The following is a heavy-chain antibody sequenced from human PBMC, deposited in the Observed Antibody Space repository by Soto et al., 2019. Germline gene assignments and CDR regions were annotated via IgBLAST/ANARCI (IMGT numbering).Heavy chain of an antibody. CDR3: ARCPDTAMVPYYFDY. Sequence: SETLSLTCAVSGGSISSYYGGWFRQPPGKGLEWIGYIYYSGSTTYHPSLKGRFTISRDNSKNTLYLQMNSLRAEDTAVYYCARCPDTAMVPYYFDYWGQGTLVTVSS. D-gene: IGHD5-18*01. CDR1: GGSISSYY. V-gene: IGHV4-59*12. J-gene: IGHJ4*02. CDR2: IYYSGST.